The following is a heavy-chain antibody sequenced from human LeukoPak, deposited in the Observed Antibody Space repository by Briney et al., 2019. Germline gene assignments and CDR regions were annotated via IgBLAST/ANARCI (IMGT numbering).Heavy chain of an antibody. V-gene: IGHV4-59*01. D-gene: IGHD6-19*01. CDR3: ARERGAVAFDY. J-gene: IGHJ4*02. CDR2: IYYSGST. Sequence: KPSETLSLTCTVSGGSISSYHWSWIRQPPGKGLEWIGYIYYSGSTNYNPSLKSRVTISVDTSKNQFSLKLSSVTAADTAVYYCARERGAVAFDYWGQGTLVTVSS. CDR1: GGSISSYH.